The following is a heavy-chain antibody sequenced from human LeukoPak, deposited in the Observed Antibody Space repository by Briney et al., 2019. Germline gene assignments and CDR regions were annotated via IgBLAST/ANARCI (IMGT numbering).Heavy chain of an antibody. CDR1: GGSISSYY. V-gene: IGHV4-59*01. J-gene: IGHJ4*02. CDR2: IYYSGST. CDR3: ARSGAGPPVTEPFDY. D-gene: IGHD3-10*01. Sequence: KPSETLSLTCSVSGGSISSYYWSWIRQPPGKGLEWIGYIYYSGSTNYNPSLRSRVTISVDTSKNQFSLKLSSVTAADTAVYYCARSGAGPPVTEPFDYWGQGTLVIVFS.